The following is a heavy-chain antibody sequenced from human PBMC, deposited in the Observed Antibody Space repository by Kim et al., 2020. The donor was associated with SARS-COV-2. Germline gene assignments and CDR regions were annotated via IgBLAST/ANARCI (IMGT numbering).Heavy chain of an antibody. CDR3: AKCLYPVAYYPYFDY. CDR1: GFTFSSYA. D-gene: IGHD2-2*02. Sequence: GGSLRLSCAASGFTFSSYAMSWVRQAPGKGLEWVSAISGSGGSTYYADSVKGRFTISRDNSKNTLYLQMNSLRAEDTAVYYCAKCLYPVAYYPYFDYWGQGTLVTVPS. V-gene: IGHV3-23*01. J-gene: IGHJ4*02. CDR2: ISGSGGST.